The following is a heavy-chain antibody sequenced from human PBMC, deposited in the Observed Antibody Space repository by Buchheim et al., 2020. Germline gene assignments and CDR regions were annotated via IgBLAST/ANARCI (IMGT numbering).Heavy chain of an antibody. CDR1: GYTFSNYY. J-gene: IGHJ4*02. CDR3: AISRVSGSYRFDS. D-gene: IGHD1-26*01. CDR2: INPSGGST. Sequence: QVQLVQSGAEVRKPGASVKVSCKASGYTFSNYYIHWVRQAPGQGLEWMGIINPSGGSTSYPQKFQDRVTMTRATSTTTVYMELSSLRSEDTAVYYCAISRVSGSYRFDSWGQGTL. V-gene: IGHV1-46*03.